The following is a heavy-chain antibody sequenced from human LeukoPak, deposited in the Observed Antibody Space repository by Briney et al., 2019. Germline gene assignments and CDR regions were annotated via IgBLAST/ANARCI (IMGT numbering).Heavy chain of an antibody. CDR2: IKEDGSEK. CDR3: ARVMAASVWRSYGSYYYYYYMDV. D-gene: IGHD3-16*01. V-gene: IGHV3-7*01. J-gene: IGHJ6*03. CDR1: GFTFNNYW. Sequence: PTGGSLRLSCAASGFTFNNYWMGWVRQAPEKGLEWVANIKEDGSEKNYVDSVKGRFTISRDNAKNSLYLQMSSLRAADTAVYYCARVMAASVWRSYGSYYYYYYMDVWGKGTTVTVSS.